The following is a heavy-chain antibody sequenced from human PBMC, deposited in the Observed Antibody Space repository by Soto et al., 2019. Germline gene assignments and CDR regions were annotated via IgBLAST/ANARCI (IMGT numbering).Heavy chain of an antibody. Sequence: GGSLRLSCAASGFTFSSYGMHWVRQAPGKGLEWVAVIWYDGSNKYYADSVKGRFTISRDNSKNTLYLQMNSLRAEDTAVYYCARDAIFGVVIDYYMDVWGKGTTVTVSS. J-gene: IGHJ6*03. CDR3: ARDAIFGVVIDYYMDV. V-gene: IGHV3-33*01. CDR2: IWYDGSNK. D-gene: IGHD3-3*02. CDR1: GFTFSSYG.